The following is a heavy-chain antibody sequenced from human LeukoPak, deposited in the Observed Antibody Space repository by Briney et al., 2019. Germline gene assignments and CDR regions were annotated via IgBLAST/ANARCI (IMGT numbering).Heavy chain of an antibody. CDR1: GFTFSDSY. Sequence: GGSLRLSCAASGFTFSDSYMTWVRQAPGKGLEWLSYISGNSGDTNCADSVKGRFTISRDNAKNSLYLQMNSLRAEDTAVYYCARGRDSYYDYVWGSYRYSRYFDIWGQGTMVTVSS. CDR3: ARGRDSYYDYVWGSYRYSRYFDI. V-gene: IGHV3-11*06. CDR2: ISGNSGDT. D-gene: IGHD3-16*02. J-gene: IGHJ3*02.